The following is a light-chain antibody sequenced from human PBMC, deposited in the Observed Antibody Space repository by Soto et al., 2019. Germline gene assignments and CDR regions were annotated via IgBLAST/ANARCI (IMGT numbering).Light chain of an antibody. CDR1: QSISYW. Sequence: DIKMNQSPSTLYASVGDSVTITCRASQSISYWLAWYQQKPGKAPKVLIYYASSLESGVPSRFSGSGSGTEFTLTISSLHPDDLATYYCQQYNTYWTFGQGTKVDIK. CDR2: YAS. CDR3: QQYNTYWT. V-gene: IGKV1-5*01. J-gene: IGKJ1*01.